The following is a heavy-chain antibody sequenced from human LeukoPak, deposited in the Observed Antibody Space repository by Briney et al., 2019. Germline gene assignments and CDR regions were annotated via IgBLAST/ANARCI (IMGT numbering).Heavy chain of an antibody. CDR3: ARERFSDY. Sequence: PSETLSLTCAVSGGSISSGGYSWSWIRQPPGKGLEWIGYIYHSGSTYYNPSLKSRVTISVDTSKNQFSLKLSSVTAADTAVYYCARERFSDYWGQGTLVTVSS. D-gene: IGHD3-16*01. J-gene: IGHJ4*02. CDR2: IYHSGST. CDR1: GGSISSGGYS. V-gene: IGHV4-30-2*01.